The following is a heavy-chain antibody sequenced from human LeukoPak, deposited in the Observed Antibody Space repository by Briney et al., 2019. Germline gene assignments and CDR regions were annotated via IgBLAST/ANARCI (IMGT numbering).Heavy chain of an antibody. J-gene: IGHJ4*02. CDR1: GVFITSSGYN. V-gene: IGHV4-39*01. CDR3: ARLNTDIVYLDF. D-gene: IGHD5-18*01. Sequence: PSETLSLTCSISGVFITSSGYNWGWIRQPPGKGLEWIVSAYFSGNTYYNPSPNSRFSISVDTCKIQLSLKLISVSATDTAVYYCARLNTDIVYLDFWGQGALVTVSS. CDR2: AYFSGNT.